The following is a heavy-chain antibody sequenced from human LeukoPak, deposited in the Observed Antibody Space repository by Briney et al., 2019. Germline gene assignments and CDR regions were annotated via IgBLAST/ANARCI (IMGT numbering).Heavy chain of an antibody. Sequence: PSETLSLTCAVYGGSFSGYYWSWIRQPPGKGLELIGEINHSGSTNYNPSLKSRVTISVDTSKNQFSLKLSSVTAADTAVYYCASFPPHYCSSTSCQRVSYYYYYMDVWGKGTTVTVSS. V-gene: IGHV4-34*01. CDR3: ASFPPHYCSSTSCQRVSYYYYYMDV. J-gene: IGHJ6*03. CDR1: GGSFSGYY. CDR2: INHSGST. D-gene: IGHD2-2*01.